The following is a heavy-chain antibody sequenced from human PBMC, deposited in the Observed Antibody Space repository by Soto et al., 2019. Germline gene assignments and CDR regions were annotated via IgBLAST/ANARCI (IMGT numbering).Heavy chain of an antibody. CDR1: GGTFSSYA. V-gene: IGHV1-69*06. Sequence: SSVKVSCKASGGTFSSYAISWVRQAPGQGLEWMGGIIPIFGTANYAQKFQGRVTITADKSTSTAYMELSSLRSEDTAVYYCARLRDCSGGSCYRGPNWFDTWGQGTLVTVSA. CDR3: ARLRDCSGGSCYRGPNWFDT. D-gene: IGHD2-15*01. CDR2: IIPIFGTA. J-gene: IGHJ5*02.